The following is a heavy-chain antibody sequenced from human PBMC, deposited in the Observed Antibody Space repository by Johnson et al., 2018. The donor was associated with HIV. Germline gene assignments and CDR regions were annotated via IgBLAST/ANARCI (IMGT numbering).Heavy chain of an antibody. D-gene: IGHD3-22*01. Sequence: VQLVESGGGLVQPGGSLRLSCAASGFTFSSYAMSWVRQAPGKGLEWVSAISGSGGSTYYADSVKGRFTISRDNSKNTLYLQINSLRAEDTAVYYCARDSDSLYAFDIWGQGTMVTVSS. CDR2: ISGSGGST. J-gene: IGHJ3*02. CDR3: ARDSDSLYAFDI. CDR1: GFTFSSYA. V-gene: IGHV3-23*04.